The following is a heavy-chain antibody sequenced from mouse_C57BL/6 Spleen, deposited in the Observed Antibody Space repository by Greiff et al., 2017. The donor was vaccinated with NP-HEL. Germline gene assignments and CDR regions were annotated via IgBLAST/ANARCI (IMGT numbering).Heavy chain of an antibody. V-gene: IGHV1-64*01. CDR3: ARSWFEGYFDV. Sequence: QVQLKQPGAELVKPGASVKLSCKASGYTFTSYWMHWVKQRPGQGLEWIGMIHPNSGSTNYNEKFKSKATLTVDKSSSTAYMQLSSLTSEDSAVYYCARSWFEGYFDVWGTGTTVTVSS. CDR1: GYTFTSYW. CDR2: IHPNSGST. J-gene: IGHJ1*03. D-gene: IGHD2-2*01.